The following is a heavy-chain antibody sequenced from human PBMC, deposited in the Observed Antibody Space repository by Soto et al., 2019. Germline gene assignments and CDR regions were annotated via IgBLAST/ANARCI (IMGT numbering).Heavy chain of an antibody. D-gene: IGHD3-22*01. CDR3: AKADSSGFDY. CDR2: ISYDGSNK. V-gene: IGHV3-30*18. Sequence: GGSLRLSCAASGFTFSSYGMHWVRQAPGKGLEWVAVISYDGSNKYYADSVKARFTISRDNSKNTLYLQMNSLRAEDTAVYYCAKADSSGFDYWGQGTLVTVSS. CDR1: GFTFSSYG. J-gene: IGHJ4*02.